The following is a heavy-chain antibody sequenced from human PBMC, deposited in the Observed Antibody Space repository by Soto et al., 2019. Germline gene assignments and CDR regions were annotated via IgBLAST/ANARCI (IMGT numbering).Heavy chain of an antibody. Sequence: PGGSLRLSCAASGFPFSFYAMSWVRQAPGEGLEWVSTISGSSDHTYYADSVKGRFTISRDNSKNTLYLQMDSLRAEDTAVYHCAKHKIFAVEKYFQPWGQGTLVTVSS. D-gene: IGHD3-3*01. V-gene: IGHV3-23*01. CDR2: ISGSSDHT. CDR1: GFPFSFYA. J-gene: IGHJ1*01. CDR3: AKHKIFAVEKYFQP.